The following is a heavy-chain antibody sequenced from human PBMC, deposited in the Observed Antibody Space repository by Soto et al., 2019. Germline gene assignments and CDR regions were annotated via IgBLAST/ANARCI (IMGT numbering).Heavy chain of an antibody. D-gene: IGHD6-13*01. V-gene: IGHV5-51*01. CDR3: ARSPRSSTYFDH. CDR2: IYPGDHET. J-gene: IGHJ4*02. Sequence: PGESLKISCQCSGYTFSNFWVGWVRQLPGQGLEWMGIIYPGDHETRYSPSFHGKVTISAEKSINTAYLQWNSLEASDSAFYFCARSPRSSTYFDHWGQGALVNVSS. CDR1: GYTFSNFW.